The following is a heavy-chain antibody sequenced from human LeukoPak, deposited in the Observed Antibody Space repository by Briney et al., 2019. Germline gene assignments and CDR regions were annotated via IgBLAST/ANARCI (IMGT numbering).Heavy chain of an antibody. V-gene: IGHV3-23*01. CDR3: AKLEGITMVRGANDY. D-gene: IGHD3-10*01. CDR1: GFTFSSYA. CDR2: ISGSGGST. Sequence: PGESLRLSCAASGFTFSSYAMSWVRQAPGKGLEWVSAISGSGGSTYYADSVKGRFTISRDNSKNTLYLQMNSLRAEDTAVYYCAKLEGITMVRGANDYWGQGTLVTVSS. J-gene: IGHJ4*02.